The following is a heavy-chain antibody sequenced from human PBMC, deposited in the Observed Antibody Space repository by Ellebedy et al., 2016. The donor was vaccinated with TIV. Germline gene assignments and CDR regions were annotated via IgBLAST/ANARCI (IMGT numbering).Heavy chain of an antibody. D-gene: IGHD2/OR15-2a*01. J-gene: IGHJ4*02. CDR1: GYSFSTYD. V-gene: IGHV1-8*01. CDR2: MNPKSGNT. CDR3: ARGRGFLQGLEY. Sequence: AASVKVSCKASGYSFSTYDIHWLRQATGQGLEWMGWMNPKSGNTDYAQKFQGRVSMTRNSSINTAYMDLSSLRFEDTAVDYCARGRGFLQGLEYWGQGSLVTVPS.